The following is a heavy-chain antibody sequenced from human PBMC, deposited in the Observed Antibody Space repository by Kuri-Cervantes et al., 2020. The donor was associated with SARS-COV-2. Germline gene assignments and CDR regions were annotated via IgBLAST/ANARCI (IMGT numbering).Heavy chain of an antibody. Sequence: SETLSLTCTVSGYSISSGYYWGWIRQPPGKGLEWIGSVYHGGGTYYNPSLKSRVAISVDTSKNHFSLDLSSVTAADTAVYYCARHYCTAPTCQWKTYFDYWGQGTRVTVSS. CDR3: ARHYCTAPTCQWKTYFDY. CDR2: VYHGGGT. CDR1: GYSISSGYY. V-gene: IGHV4-38-2*02. D-gene: IGHD2-8*02. J-gene: IGHJ4*02.